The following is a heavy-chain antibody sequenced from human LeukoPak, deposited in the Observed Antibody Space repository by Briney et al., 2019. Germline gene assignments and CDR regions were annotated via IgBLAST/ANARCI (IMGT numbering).Heavy chain of an antibody. Sequence: SETLSLTCTVSGGSISSYYWYWIRQPPGKGLEWIGYIYYSGSTNYNPSLKSRVTISVDTSKNQFSLKLSSVTAADTAVYYCARLIDYYGSGSSENWFDPWGQGTLVTVSS. CDR1: GGSISSYY. V-gene: IGHV4-59*08. CDR3: ARLIDYYGSGSSENWFDP. D-gene: IGHD3-10*01. J-gene: IGHJ5*02. CDR2: IYYSGST.